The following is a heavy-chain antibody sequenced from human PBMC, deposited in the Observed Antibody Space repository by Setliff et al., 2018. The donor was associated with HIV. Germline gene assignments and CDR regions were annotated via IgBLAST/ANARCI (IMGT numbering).Heavy chain of an antibody. CDR3: ARHRDPPGTSWIFYYYYMDL. Sequence: SETMSLTCTVYGASISSSNSYWAWIRQPPGKRLEWLASIYNSGSSSYNPSLSSRLTVSVDTSKNQVSLRLNSVTAADTGVYYCARHRDPPGTSWIFYYYYMDLWGAGTTVTVSS. V-gene: IGHV4-39*01. CDR1: GASISSSNSY. CDR2: IYNSGSS. J-gene: IGHJ6*03. D-gene: IGHD6-13*01.